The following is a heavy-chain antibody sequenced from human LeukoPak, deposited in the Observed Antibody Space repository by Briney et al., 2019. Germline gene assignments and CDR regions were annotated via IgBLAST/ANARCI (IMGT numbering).Heavy chain of an antibody. CDR3: ARSLDPFDY. CDR2: ISPSGST. D-gene: IGHD1-1*01. CDR1: GASIKTFY. J-gene: IGHJ4*02. V-gene: IGHV4-4*07. Sequence: SETLSLTCTVSGASIKTFYWSWIRQPAGKGLEWIGRISPSGSTNYNPSLKSRVTMSVDSSKNQFSLNLRSVTAADTAVYYCARSLDPFDYWGQGTLVTVSS.